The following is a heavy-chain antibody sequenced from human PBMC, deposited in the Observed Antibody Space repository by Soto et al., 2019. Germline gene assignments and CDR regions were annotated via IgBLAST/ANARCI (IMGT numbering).Heavy chain of an antibody. J-gene: IGHJ4*02. V-gene: IGHV2-5*02. CDR3: AQIDYDWDLGCFDY. Sequence: QVTLKESGPTLVNPTQPLTLTFTFSGFPLSTTAVGVGWIRQPPGRALEWLAVIDWDDDKRYSPSLKSRLTITKDTSKDHGVLTVSNMATVGTGTYYCAQIDYDWDLGCFDYWGQGTLDVVSS. CDR2: IDWDDDK. D-gene: IGHD4-17*01. CDR1: GFPLSTTAVG.